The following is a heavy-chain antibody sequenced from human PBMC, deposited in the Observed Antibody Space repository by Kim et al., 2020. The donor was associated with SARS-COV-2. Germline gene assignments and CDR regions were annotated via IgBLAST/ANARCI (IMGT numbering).Heavy chain of an antibody. J-gene: IGHJ4*02. Sequence: YAEPVNGRFTISRDNSKNTLYLQMNSRRAEDTAVYYCAKGNDYGDYLRNWRQGTLVTVSS. CDR3: AKGNDYGDYLRN. D-gene: IGHD4-17*01. V-gene: IGHV3-30*02.